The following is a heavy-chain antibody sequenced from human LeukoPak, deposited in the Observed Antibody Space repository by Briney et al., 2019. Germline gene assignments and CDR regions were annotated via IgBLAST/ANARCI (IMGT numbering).Heavy chain of an antibody. D-gene: IGHD3-10*01. CDR1: GESFSGYY. CDR3: AKDRGFGVFFQYYFDY. V-gene: IGHV4-34*01. Sequence: SETLSLTCAVYGESFSGYYWSWIRQPPGKGLEWIGEINHSGSTNYNPSLKSRVTISVDTSKNQFSLKLSSVTAADTAVYYCAKDRGFGVFFQYYFDYWGQGTLVTVSS. CDR2: INHSGST. J-gene: IGHJ4*02.